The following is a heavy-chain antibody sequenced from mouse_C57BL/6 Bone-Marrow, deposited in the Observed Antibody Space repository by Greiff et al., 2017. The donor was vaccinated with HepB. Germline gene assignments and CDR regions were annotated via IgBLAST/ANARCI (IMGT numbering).Heavy chain of an antibody. CDR3: ARDSPIYDGYYYAMDY. J-gene: IGHJ4*01. CDR1: GFTFSDFY. D-gene: IGHD2-3*01. CDR2: SRNKANDYTT. V-gene: IGHV7-1*01. Sequence: DVMLVESGGGLVQSGRSLRLSCATSGFTFSDFYMEWVRQAPGKGLEWIAASRNKANDYTTEYSASVKGRFIVSRDTSQSILYLQMNALRAEDTAIYYCARDSPIYDGYYYAMDYWGQGTSVTVSS.